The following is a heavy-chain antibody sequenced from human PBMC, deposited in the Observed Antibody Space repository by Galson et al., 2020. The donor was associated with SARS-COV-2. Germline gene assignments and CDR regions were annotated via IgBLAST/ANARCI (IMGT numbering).Heavy chain of an antibody. CDR1: GFTFSSYS. D-gene: IGHD3-10*01. CDR2: ISSSSSYI. J-gene: IGHJ6*03. Sequence: GGSLRLSCAASGFTFSSYSMNWVRQAPGKGLEWVSSISSSSSYIYYADSVKGRFTISRDNAKNSLYLQMNSLRAEDTAVYYCARDDSSGNYSYMDVWGKGTTVTVSS. V-gene: IGHV3-21*01. CDR3: ARDDSSGNYSYMDV.